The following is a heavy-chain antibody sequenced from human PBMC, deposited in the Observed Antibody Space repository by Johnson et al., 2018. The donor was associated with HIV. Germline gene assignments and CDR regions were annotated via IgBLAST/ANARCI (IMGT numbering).Heavy chain of an antibody. V-gene: IGHV3-30-3*01. Sequence: QVQLVESGGGWVKPGGSLRLSCAASRFTFSDYYMTWIRQAPGKGLEWVAVISYDGTNKYFTDSVRGRFTISRDNSRNTLFLQMNSLRAEDTAVYYCARPRTGSDAFDIWGQGTMVTVSS. D-gene: IGHD7-27*01. J-gene: IGHJ3*02. CDR2: ISYDGTNK. CDR3: ARPRTGSDAFDI. CDR1: RFTFSDYY.